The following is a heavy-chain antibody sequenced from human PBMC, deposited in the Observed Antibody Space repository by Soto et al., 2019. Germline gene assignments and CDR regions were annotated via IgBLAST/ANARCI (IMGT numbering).Heavy chain of an antibody. D-gene: IGHD6-19*01. CDR1: GDSVSSNSAA. CDR2: TYYRSKWYN. J-gene: IGHJ6*02. Sequence: SQTLSLACVISGDSVSSNSAAWNWIRQSPSRGLEWLGRTYYRSKWYNDYAVSVKSRITINPDTSKNQFSLQLNSVTPEDTAVYYCARLYSSGWDYYYGMDVWGQGTTVTVSS. CDR3: ARLYSSGWDYYYGMDV. V-gene: IGHV6-1*01.